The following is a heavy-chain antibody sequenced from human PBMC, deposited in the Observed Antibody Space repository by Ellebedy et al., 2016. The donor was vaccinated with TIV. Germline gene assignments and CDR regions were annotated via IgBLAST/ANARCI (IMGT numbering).Heavy chain of an antibody. V-gene: IGHV4-39*01. CDR2: IYYSGST. D-gene: IGHD1-26*01. J-gene: IGHJ4*02. Sequence: MPSETLSLTCTVSGGSISSSSYYWGWIRQPPGKGLEWIGSIYYSGSTYYNPSLKSRVTISVDTSKNQFSLKLSSVTAADTAVYYCAVISRWELHDYWGQGTLVTVSS. CDR3: AVISRWELHDY. CDR1: GGSISSSSYY.